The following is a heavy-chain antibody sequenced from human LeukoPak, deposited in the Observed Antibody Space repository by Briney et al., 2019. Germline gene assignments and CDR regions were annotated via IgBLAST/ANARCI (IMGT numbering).Heavy chain of an antibody. Sequence: KPSETLSLTCTVSGASISGYYWSWIRQPPGKGLEWIGYVYYSGSTNYNPSLVSRATISVHTSTNQFSLRLGSVTAADTAVYSCARGYSDPSGFDFWGQGTMVTDSS. J-gene: IGHJ3*01. CDR2: VYYSGST. CDR3: ARGYSDPSGFDF. CDR1: GASISGYY. V-gene: IGHV4-59*01. D-gene: IGHD5-18*01.